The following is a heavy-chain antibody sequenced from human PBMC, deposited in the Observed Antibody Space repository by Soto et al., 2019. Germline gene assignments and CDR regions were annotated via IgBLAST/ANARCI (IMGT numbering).Heavy chain of an antibody. CDR3: ARELQALYYSDY. V-gene: IGHV1-3*01. CDR2: INAGNSNT. J-gene: IGHJ4*02. D-gene: IGHD4-4*01. CDR1: GYTFTSYA. Sequence: ASVRVSCNASGYTFTSYAMHWDSQAPGQRLEWMGWINAGNSNTEYSQKFQGRVTITRDTSASTACMELSSLRSHDTAVYYCARELQALYYSDYWGQGTLATASS.